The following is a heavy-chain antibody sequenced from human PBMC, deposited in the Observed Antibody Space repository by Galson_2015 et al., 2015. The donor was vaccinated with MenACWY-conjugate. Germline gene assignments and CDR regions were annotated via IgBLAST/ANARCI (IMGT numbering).Heavy chain of an antibody. Sequence: SLRLSCAVAGFTLNKYAMSWVRQAPGLGLEWVATISYHGVNEYYADSVKGRFTISRDNSKKTTYLQMSSLRAEDTAVYFCARAADGAMVLPVDVFDLWGQGTMVTVSS. CDR2: ISYHGVNE. J-gene: IGHJ3*01. CDR1: GFTLNKYA. D-gene: IGHD2-8*02. CDR3: ARAADGAMVLPVDVFDL. V-gene: IGHV3-30*03.